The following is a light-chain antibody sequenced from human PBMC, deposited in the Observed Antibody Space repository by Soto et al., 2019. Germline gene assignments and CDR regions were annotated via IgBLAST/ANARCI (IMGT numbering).Light chain of an antibody. V-gene: IGLV4-60*02. CDR3: ETWDFNTRV. CDR1: SGHSSYI. J-gene: IGLJ3*02. CDR2: LEGSGSY. Sequence: QLVLTQSSSASASLGSSVKHTCTLSSGHSSYIIAWHQQQPRKAPRYLMKLEGSGSYNKGSEVPDRFSGSSSGADRYLTISNLQFEDEADYYCETWDFNTRVFGGGTKVTVL.